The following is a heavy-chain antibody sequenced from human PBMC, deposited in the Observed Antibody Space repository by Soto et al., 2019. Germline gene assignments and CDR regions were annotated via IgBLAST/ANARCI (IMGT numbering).Heavy chain of an antibody. J-gene: IGHJ5*02. D-gene: IGHD6-6*01. CDR3: ARGKVIRVAPRRVNWFDP. CDR1: GVSFSGYY. Sequence: SETLSLTCAVYGVSFSGYYWSWIRQPPGKGLEWIGEINHSGSTNYNPSLKSRVTISVDTSKNQFSLKLSSVTAADTAVYYCARGKVIRVAPRRVNWFDPWGQGTLVTVSS. V-gene: IGHV4-34*01. CDR2: INHSGST.